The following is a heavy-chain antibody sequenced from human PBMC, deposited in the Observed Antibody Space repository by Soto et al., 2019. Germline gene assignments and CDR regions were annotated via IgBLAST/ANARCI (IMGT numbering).Heavy chain of an antibody. V-gene: IGHV3-30*04. CDR2: ISYDGEKK. Sequence: QVQLVESGGGVVQPGRSLRLSCTTSGFTFSSYAIHWVRQAPGKGLEWVAVISYDGEKKNHAEAVRGRFTISRDNSKNTLYVQMNSLRVEDTAVYYCARGSNSGLSDGLAVWGQGTTVTVSS. J-gene: IGHJ6*02. CDR1: GFTFSSYA. D-gene: IGHD1-26*01. CDR3: ARGSNSGLSDGLAV.